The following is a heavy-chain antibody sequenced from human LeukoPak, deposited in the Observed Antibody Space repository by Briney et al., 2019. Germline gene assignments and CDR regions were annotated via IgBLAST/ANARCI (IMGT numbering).Heavy chain of an antibody. CDR3: TRVGYIDEGIDY. D-gene: IGHD5-24*01. CDR1: GFTVSSNY. V-gene: IGHV3-53*01. Sequence: PGGSLRLSCAASGFTVSSNYMSWVRQAPGKGLEWVSVIYSGGSTYYADSVKGRFTISRDNPKNTLYLQMNSLRAEDTAIYYCTRVGYIDEGIDYWGQGTLATVSS. CDR2: IYSGGST. J-gene: IGHJ4*02.